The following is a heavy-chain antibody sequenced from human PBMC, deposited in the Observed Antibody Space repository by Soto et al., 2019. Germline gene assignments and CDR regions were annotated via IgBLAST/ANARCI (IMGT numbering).Heavy chain of an antibody. J-gene: IGHJ4*02. D-gene: IGHD6-13*01. V-gene: IGHV3-23*01. CDR3: AKAQTGYSSSWYVETDEYYFDY. CDR1: GFTFSSYA. CDR2: ISGSGGST. Sequence: EVQLLESGGGLVQPGGSLRLSCAASGFTFSSYAMSWVRQAPGKGLEWVSAISGSGGSTYYADSVKGRFTISRDNSKNTLYLQMNSLRAEDTAVYYCAKAQTGYSSSWYVETDEYYFDYWGQGTLVTVSS.